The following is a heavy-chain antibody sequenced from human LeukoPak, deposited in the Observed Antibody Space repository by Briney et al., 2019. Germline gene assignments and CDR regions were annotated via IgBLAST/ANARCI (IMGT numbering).Heavy chain of an antibody. J-gene: IGHJ4*02. V-gene: IGHV3-30*04. D-gene: IGHD6-19*01. CDR2: ISYDGRNN. CDR3: ARTSYSSGWSPFDY. Sequence: GGSLRPSCAASGFTFSSYAMHWVRQAPGKGLEWVAVISYDGRNNYYADSVKGRFTISRDNSKNTLYLQMNSLRAEDTAVFYCARTSYSSGWSPFDYWGQGTLVSVSS. CDR1: GFTFSSYA.